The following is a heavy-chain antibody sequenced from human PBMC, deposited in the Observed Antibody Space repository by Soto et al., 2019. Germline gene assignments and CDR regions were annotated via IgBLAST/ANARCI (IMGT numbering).Heavy chain of an antibody. Sequence: GGSLRLSCAASGFTFSSYAMHWVRQAPGKGLEYVSAISSNGGSTYYANSVKGRFTISRDNSKDTLYLQMGSLRAEDMAVYYCARVYTTTSDYWGQGTLVTVSP. D-gene: IGHD1-26*01. CDR1: GFTFSSYA. CDR3: ARVYTTTSDY. V-gene: IGHV3-64*01. CDR2: ISSNGGST. J-gene: IGHJ4*02.